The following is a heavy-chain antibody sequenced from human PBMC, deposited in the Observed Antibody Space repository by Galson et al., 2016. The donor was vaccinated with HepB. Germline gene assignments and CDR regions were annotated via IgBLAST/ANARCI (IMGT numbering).Heavy chain of an antibody. J-gene: IGHJ4*02. D-gene: IGHD2-21*02. Sequence: SLRLSCAASGFTFSNYGMHWVRQAPGKGLEWVAVISYDGSNKFYTDSVRGRFPISRDDSKNTLYLQMNSLRAEDTAVYYCAKGDLSGDSIDYWGQGTLVTVSS. CDR2: ISYDGSNK. V-gene: IGHV3-30*18. CDR1: GFTFSNYG. CDR3: AKGDLSGDSIDY.